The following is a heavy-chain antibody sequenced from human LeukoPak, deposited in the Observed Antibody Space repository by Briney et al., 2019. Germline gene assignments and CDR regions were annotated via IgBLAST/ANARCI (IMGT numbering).Heavy chain of an antibody. CDR3: ARDLPSGYGDFFDY. J-gene: IGHJ4*02. D-gene: IGHD4-17*01. Sequence: GGSLRLSCAASGFTFSSYWMHWVRQAPGKGLAWVSRINSDGSSTSYADSVKGRFTISRDNAKNTLYLQMNSLRAEDTAVYYCARDLPSGYGDFFDYWGQGTLVTVSS. CDR2: INSDGSST. V-gene: IGHV3-74*01. CDR1: GFTFSSYW.